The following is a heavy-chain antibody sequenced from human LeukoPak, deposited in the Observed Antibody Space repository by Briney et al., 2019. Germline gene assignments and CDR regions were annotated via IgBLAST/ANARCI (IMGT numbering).Heavy chain of an antibody. CDR2: IYYSGST. D-gene: IGHD2-8*01. J-gene: IGHJ4*02. CDR1: GGSVSSGSYY. Sequence: SQTLSLTCTVSGGSVSSGSYYWSWVRQPPGKGLEWIGYIYYSGSTNYNPSLKSRVTISVDTSKNQFSLKLSSVTAEDTAVYYCARRGRYCTNGVCYFGLAYYWGQGTLVTVSS. CDR3: ARRGRYCTNGVCYFGLAYY. V-gene: IGHV4-61*01.